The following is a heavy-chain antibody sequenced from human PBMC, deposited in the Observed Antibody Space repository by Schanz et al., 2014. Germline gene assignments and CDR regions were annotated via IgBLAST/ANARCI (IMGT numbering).Heavy chain of an antibody. J-gene: IGHJ4*02. CDR1: GGTFSSYT. CDR3: ASSGAGYSSSWDFDY. CDR2: IIPILGIA. V-gene: IGHV1-69*02. D-gene: IGHD6-13*01. Sequence: QVQLVQSGAEVKKPGSSMKVSCKLSGGTFSSYTISWMRQAPGQGLEWMGRIIPILGIANYAQNFQGRVTITADKSTSTAYMDVSSLRSEDTAVYYCASSGAGYSSSWDFDYWGQGTLGTVSS.